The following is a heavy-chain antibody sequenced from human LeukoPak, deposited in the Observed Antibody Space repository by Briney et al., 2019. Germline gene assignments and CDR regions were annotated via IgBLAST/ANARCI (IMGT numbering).Heavy chain of an antibody. CDR3: ARAVLLWFGEPTRRFYYMDV. J-gene: IGHJ6*03. Sequence: GGSLRLSCAASGFTFSSYAMHWVRQAPGKGLEWVAVISYDGSNKYYADSVKGRFTISRDNSKNTLYLQMNSLRAEDTAVYYCARAVLLWFGEPTRRFYYMDVWGKGTTVTISS. D-gene: IGHD3-10*01. V-gene: IGHV3-30*04. CDR1: GFTFSSYA. CDR2: ISYDGSNK.